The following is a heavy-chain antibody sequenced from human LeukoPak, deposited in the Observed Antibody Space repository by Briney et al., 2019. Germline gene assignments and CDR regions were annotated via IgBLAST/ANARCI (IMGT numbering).Heavy chain of an antibody. Sequence: GESLKISCRVSGYSFPNYWIGWVRQKPGKGLEWMAIIYPGDSDTRYSPSFRGQVSISADKSINTAYLQWNSLGASDTAIYYCARPISASSGGPYFFDYWGQGTLVTVFS. CDR3: ARPISASSGGPYFFDY. V-gene: IGHV5-51*01. J-gene: IGHJ4*02. CDR1: GYSFPNYW. CDR2: IYPGDSDT. D-gene: IGHD6-6*01.